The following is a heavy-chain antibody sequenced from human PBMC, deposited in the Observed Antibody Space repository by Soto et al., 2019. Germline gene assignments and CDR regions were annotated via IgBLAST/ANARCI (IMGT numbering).Heavy chain of an antibody. CDR2: INAGNGNT. V-gene: IGHV1-3*01. CDR3: ASPRRYCSSTSCYYYYGMDV. J-gene: IGHJ6*02. D-gene: IGHD2-2*01. Sequence: GASVKVSCKASGYTFTSYAMHWVHQAPGQRLEWMGWINAGNGNTKYSQKFQGRVTITRDTSASTAYMELSSLRSEDTAVYYCASPRRYCSSTSCYYYYGMDVWGQGTTVTVSS. CDR1: GYTFTSYA.